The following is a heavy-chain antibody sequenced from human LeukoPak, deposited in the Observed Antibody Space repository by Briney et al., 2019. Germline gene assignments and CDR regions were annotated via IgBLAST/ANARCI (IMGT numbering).Heavy chain of an antibody. J-gene: IGHJ4*02. V-gene: IGHV3-23*01. Sequence: PGGSLRLSCAASGFTFSNCAMSRVRQAPEKGLEWVSGISGSGSSTYYADSVKGRFTISRDNSENTLSLQMNSLRADDTAIYYCAKSCNSGNCYYNYWGQGTLVTVSS. CDR2: ISGSGSST. CDR3: AKSCNSGNCYYNY. CDR1: GFTFSNCA. D-gene: IGHD2/OR15-2a*01.